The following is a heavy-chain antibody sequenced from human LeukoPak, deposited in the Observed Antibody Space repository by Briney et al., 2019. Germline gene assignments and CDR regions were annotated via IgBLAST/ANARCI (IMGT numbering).Heavy chain of an antibody. D-gene: IGHD5-12*01. J-gene: IGHJ4*02. CDR1: GGSISSSNW. CDR3: ARGRRWLQAYYFDY. V-gene: IGHV4-4*02. Sequence: SGTLSLACAVSGGSISSSNWWSWVRQPPGKGLEWIGEINHSGSTNYNPSLKSRVTISVDTSKNQFSLKLSSVTAADTAVYYCARGRRWLQAYYFDYWGQGTLVTVSS. CDR2: INHSGST.